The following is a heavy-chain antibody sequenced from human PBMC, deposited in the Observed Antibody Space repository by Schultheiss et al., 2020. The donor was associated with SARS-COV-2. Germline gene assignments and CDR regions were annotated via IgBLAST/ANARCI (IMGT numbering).Heavy chain of an antibody. V-gene: IGHV3-48*01. CDR1: GFTFSSYS. Sequence: GESLKISCAASGFTFSSYSMNWVRQAPGKGLEWVSYISSSSSTIYYADSVKGRFTISRDNSKNTLYLQVNSLRAEDTAVYYCAKCGIASARCGMADWGQGTTVTVSS. CDR3: AKCGIASARCGMAD. CDR2: ISSSSSTI. J-gene: IGHJ6*02. D-gene: IGHD6-13*01.